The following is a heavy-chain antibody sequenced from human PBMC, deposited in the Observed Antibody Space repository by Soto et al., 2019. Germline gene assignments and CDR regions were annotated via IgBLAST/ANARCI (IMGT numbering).Heavy chain of an antibody. D-gene: IGHD2-15*01. Sequence: ASVKVSCKASGYTFTGYYMHWVRQAPGQGLEWMGWINPNSGGTNYAQKFQGWVTMTRDTSISTAYMELSRLRSDDTAVYYCARGPPDCSGGSCYFKFNYYYYYGMDVWGQGTTVTAP. CDR3: ARGPPDCSGGSCYFKFNYYYYYGMDV. J-gene: IGHJ6*02. V-gene: IGHV1-2*04. CDR2: INPNSGGT. CDR1: GYTFTGYY.